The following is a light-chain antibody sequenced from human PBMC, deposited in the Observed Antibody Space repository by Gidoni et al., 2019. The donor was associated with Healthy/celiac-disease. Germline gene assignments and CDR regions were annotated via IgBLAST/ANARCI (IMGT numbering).Light chain of an antibody. CDR3: QQGSNWPLT. Sequence: EIVLTQSPATLSLSPGDRATLSCRASQSVSSYLAWYQQKPGQAPRLLIYDASNKATGIPARFRGSGSGTDFTLTISSLEAEDFAVYYCQQGSNWPLTFGGGTKVEIK. V-gene: IGKV3-11*01. CDR1: QSVSSY. CDR2: DAS. J-gene: IGKJ4*01.